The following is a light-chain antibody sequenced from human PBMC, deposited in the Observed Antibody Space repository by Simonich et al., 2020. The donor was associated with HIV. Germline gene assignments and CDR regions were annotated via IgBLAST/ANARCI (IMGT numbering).Light chain of an antibody. CDR3: QQYNNWPRT. J-gene: IGKJ1*01. V-gene: IGKV3-15*01. CDR2: GAS. Sequence: EIVLTQSPGTLSVSPGERATLSCRASQSVSSNLAWYQQKPGQAPRLLIYGASTRATGIPARFSGSGSGTELTLTISSLQSEDFAVYYCQQYNNWPRTFGQGTKVEIK. CDR1: QSVSSN.